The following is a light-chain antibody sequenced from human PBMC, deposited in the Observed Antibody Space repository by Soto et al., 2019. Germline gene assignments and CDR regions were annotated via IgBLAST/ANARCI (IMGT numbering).Light chain of an antibody. CDR2: SND. V-gene: IGLV1-44*01. J-gene: IGLJ3*02. CDR3: SVWDDSLNGPV. CDR1: SSNIGSNT. Sequence: QSVLTQPPSVSGTPGQRVTISCSGSSSNIGSNTVNWYQQRPGAAPKLLIYSNDQRPSGVPDRFSASKSGTSDSLAISGLQAEDEAGYYCSVWDDSLNGPVFGVGTKLTVL.